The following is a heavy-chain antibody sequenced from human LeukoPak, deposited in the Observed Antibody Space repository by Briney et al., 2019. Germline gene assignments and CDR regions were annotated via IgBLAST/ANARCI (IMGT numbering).Heavy chain of an antibody. CDR1: GGTFSNYA. D-gene: IGHD3-22*01. J-gene: IGHJ4*02. V-gene: IGHV1-69*05. CDR3: AREGADYDSSGYYTRRFDY. Sequence: SVKVSCKASGGTFSNYAISWVREAPGQGLEWMGGIIPIFGTANYAQKFQGRVTITTDESTTTAYMELSSLRSEDTAVYRCAREGADYDSSGYYTRRFDYWGQGTLVTVSS. CDR2: IIPIFGTA.